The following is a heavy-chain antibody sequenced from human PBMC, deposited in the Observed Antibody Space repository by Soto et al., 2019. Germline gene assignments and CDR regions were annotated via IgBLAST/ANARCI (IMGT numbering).Heavy chain of an antibody. V-gene: IGHV3-64*01. D-gene: IGHD5-12*01. CDR1: GFTFSSYA. CDR3: ARVGGYSGYDYDY. J-gene: IGHJ4*02. Sequence: EVPLVESGGGLVQPGGSLRLSCAASGFTFSSYAMHWVRQAPGKGLEYVSAISSNGGSTYYANSVKGRFTISRDNSKNTLYLQMGSLRAEDMAVYYCARVGGYSGYDYDYWGQGTLVTVSS. CDR2: ISSNGGST.